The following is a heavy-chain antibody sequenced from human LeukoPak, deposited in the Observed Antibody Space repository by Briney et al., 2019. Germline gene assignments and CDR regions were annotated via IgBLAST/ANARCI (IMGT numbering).Heavy chain of an antibody. CDR3: AGYCTNGVCGAD. CDR2: IYTSGST. Sequence: PSETLSLTCTVSGGSISSYYWSWIRQPAGKGLEWIGRIYTSGSTNYNPSLKSRVTMSVDTSKNHYSLKLSSVTAADTAVYYCAGYCTNGVCGADWGQGTLVTVSS. J-gene: IGHJ4*02. D-gene: IGHD2-8*01. CDR1: GGSISSYY. V-gene: IGHV4-4*07.